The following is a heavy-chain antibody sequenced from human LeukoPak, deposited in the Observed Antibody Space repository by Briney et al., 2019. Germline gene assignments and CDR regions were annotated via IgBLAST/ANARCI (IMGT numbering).Heavy chain of an antibody. Sequence: PGGSLRLSRAASGFTLSNYWMHWVRQAPGKGLVWVSRLHSDGTSTSYADSVRGRFTISRDNARNTLYLQMNTLRAEDTAVYYCARSGWPYYFDYWGQGTLVTVSS. CDR3: ARSGWPYYFDY. CDR1: GFTLSNYW. J-gene: IGHJ4*02. CDR2: LHSDGTST. D-gene: IGHD6-25*01. V-gene: IGHV3-74*01.